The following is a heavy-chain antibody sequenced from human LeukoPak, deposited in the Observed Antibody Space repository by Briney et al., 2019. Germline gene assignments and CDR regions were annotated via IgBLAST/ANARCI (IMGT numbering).Heavy chain of an antibody. V-gene: IGHV3-33*01. Sequence: GGSLRLSCAASGFAFNTYAMHWVRQAPGQGLEWVALIWHDGSHKSYSNSVRGQFTISRDNSKNTVSLRMNNLRPEDAAVYYCAGEIFGSGSYPDFWGQGTLVTVSS. CDR1: GFAFNTYA. CDR2: IWHDGSHK. D-gene: IGHD3-10*01. CDR3: AGEIFGSGSYPDF. J-gene: IGHJ4*02.